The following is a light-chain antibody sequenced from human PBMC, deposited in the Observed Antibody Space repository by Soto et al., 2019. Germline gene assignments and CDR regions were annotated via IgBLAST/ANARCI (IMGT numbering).Light chain of an antibody. J-gene: IGKJ5*01. CDR1: QSISSY. Sequence: DIRMTPSPSSLSASVGDRVTITCRASQSISSYLNWYQQKPGKAPKLLIYAASSLQSGVPSRFSGSGSGTDFTLTISSLQPEDFATYYCQQSYSTPWTFGQGTRLEI. CDR2: AAS. V-gene: IGKV1-39*01. CDR3: QQSYSTPWT.